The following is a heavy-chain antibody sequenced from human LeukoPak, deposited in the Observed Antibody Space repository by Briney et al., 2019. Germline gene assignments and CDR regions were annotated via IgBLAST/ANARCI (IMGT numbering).Heavy chain of an antibody. CDR1: GYTFTSYY. CDR3: ARDYDANSDLDY. CDR2: IHPNSGGT. J-gene: IGHJ4*02. Sequence: ASVKVSCKASGYTFTSYYMHWVRQAPGQGLEWMGWIHPNSGGTNYAQKFEGRVTMTRDTSISTAYMDLSSLRSDDTAVYYCARDYDANSDLDYWGQGTLVTVSS. V-gene: IGHV1-2*02. D-gene: IGHD4-23*01.